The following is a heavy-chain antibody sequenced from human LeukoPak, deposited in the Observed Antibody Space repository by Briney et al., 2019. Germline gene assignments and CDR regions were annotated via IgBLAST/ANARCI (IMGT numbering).Heavy chain of an antibody. Sequence: ASVKVSCKASGYTFTSYYMHWVRQAPGQGLEWMGIINPSGGSTSYAQKFQGRVTMTSDTSTSTVYMELSSLRSEDTAVYYCGGITIFGVATTDYWGQGTLVTVSS. CDR2: INPSGGST. J-gene: IGHJ4*02. CDR1: GYTFTSYY. V-gene: IGHV1-46*01. D-gene: IGHD3-3*01. CDR3: GGITIFGVATTDY.